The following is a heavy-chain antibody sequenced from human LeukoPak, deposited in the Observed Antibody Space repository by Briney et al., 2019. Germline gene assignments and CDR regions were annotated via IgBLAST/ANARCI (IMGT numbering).Heavy chain of an antibody. Sequence: GGSLRLSCAASGFTFSNYWMHWVRQAPGKGLVWVSRINSGGSSRSSADSVKGRISASRDNAKNTLYLQMNSLRAEDTALYYCARGTSRYMDVWGKGTTVTVSS. J-gene: IGHJ6*03. CDR1: GFTFSNYW. D-gene: IGHD1/OR15-1a*01. CDR3: ARGTSRYMDV. V-gene: IGHV3-74*01. CDR2: INSGGSSR.